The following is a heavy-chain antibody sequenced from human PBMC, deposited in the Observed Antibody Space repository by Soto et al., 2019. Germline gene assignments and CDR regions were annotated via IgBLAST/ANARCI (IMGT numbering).Heavy chain of an antibody. J-gene: IGHJ4*02. CDR1: GFSFGSYA. V-gene: IGHV3-23*01. CDR2: TGGSDGTT. Sequence: GGSLRLSCVASGFSFGSYAMSWVRQAPGKGLEWVSTTGGSDGTTFYADSVKGRFTMSRDNSKNTLFLQMNSLRADDTAVYYCAKDLDYWGQGTLVTVSS. CDR3: AKDLDY.